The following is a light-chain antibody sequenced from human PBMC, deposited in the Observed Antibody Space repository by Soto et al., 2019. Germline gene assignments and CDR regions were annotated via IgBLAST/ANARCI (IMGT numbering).Light chain of an antibody. CDR1: QSVSSN. CDR3: QQHSDWPLT. V-gene: IGKV3-11*01. CDR2: DAS. Sequence: EIVLIQSPATLSLSPGERATLSCRVSQSVSSNLAWYQQNPGQAPRLLIFDASKRATGIPVRFRGSGSGTDFTLTISSLEPEDFTVYYCQQHSDWPLTFGGGTRVEIK. J-gene: IGKJ4*01.